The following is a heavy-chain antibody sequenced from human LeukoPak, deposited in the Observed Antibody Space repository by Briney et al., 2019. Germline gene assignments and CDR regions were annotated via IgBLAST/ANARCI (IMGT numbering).Heavy chain of an antibody. Sequence: GGSLRLSCAASGFTFSDYYMSWIRQAPGKGLEWVSYISSGSSYTNYADSVKGRFTISRDNAKNSLYLQMNSLRAEDTAVYYCARTYYYDSSGYYPYYFDYWGQGTLVTVSS. V-gene: IGHV3-11*03. J-gene: IGHJ4*02. CDR2: ISSGSSYT. CDR3: ARTYYYDSSGYYPYYFDY. CDR1: GFTFSDYY. D-gene: IGHD3-22*01.